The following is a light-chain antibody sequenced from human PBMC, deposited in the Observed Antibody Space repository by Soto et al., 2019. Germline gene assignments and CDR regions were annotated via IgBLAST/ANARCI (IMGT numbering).Light chain of an antibody. J-gene: IGKJ2*01. CDR1: QSVSSSY. V-gene: IGKV3-20*01. Sequence: EIVLTQSPGTLSLSPGERATLSCRASQSVSSSYFAWYQQKPGHAPRLLIYGASSRAAVIPDRFSGSGSGTDFTLTISRLEPEDFAIYYCQQYSNSPLRYTFGQGTKLEIK. CDR3: QQYSNSPLRYT. CDR2: GAS.